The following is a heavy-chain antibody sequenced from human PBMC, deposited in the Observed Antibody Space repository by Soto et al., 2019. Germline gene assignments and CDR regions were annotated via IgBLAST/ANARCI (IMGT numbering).Heavy chain of an antibody. CDR3: SGDSSGWHLDY. J-gene: IGHJ4*02. D-gene: IGHD6-19*01. V-gene: IGHV3-30*03. CDR1: GFTFSSYG. Sequence: QVQLVEAGGGVVQPGRSLRLSCAASGFTFSSYGMHWVRQAPGKGLEWVAVISYDGSNKYYADSVKGRFTISRDNSKNTLYLQMNSLRAEDTAVSYCSGDSSGWHLDYWGQGTLVTVSS. CDR2: ISYDGSNK.